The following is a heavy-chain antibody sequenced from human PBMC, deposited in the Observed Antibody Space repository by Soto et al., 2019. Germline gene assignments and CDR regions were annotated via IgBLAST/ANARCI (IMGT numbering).Heavy chain of an antibody. J-gene: IGHJ4*02. CDR3: AGQIVVVTNFDY. CDR2: IKQDGSEK. Sequence: GGSLRLSCAASGFTFSSYWMSWVRQAPGKGLEWVANIKQDGSEKSYVDSVKGRFTISRDNAKNSLYLQMNSLRAEDTAVYYCAGQIVVVTNFDYWGQGTLVTVSS. CDR1: GFTFSSYW. D-gene: IGHD3-22*01. V-gene: IGHV3-7*05.